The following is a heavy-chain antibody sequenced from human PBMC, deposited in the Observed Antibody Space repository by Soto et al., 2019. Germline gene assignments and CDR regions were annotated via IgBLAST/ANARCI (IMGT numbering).Heavy chain of an antibody. CDR1: GGSFLIFT. J-gene: IGHJ4*02. Sequence: QVQLQESGPGLVKASETLSPPGLVQGGSFLIFTGIWFRRPPGRGLEWFAGIYVTGGNNYYPSNYNPSLKSRVTMEVDTSKNQFSLTLSSVSAADTAVYYCARSTYCGGDCYSWDYWGQGTLVTVSS. D-gene: IGHD2-21*02. V-gene: IGHV4-4*07. CDR3: ARSTYCGGDCYSWDY. CDR2: IYVTGGNNYYPS.